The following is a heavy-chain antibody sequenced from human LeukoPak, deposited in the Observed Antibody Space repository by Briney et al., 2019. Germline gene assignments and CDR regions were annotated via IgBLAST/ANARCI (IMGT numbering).Heavy chain of an antibody. CDR1: GFSFSNYV. CDR2: IMPNGETR. J-gene: IGHJ6*02. V-gene: IGHV3-64*01. CDR3: AKSGGSGSSRNYGMDV. Sequence: GGSLRLSCAASGFSFSNYVMHWVRQAPGKGLEYVSAIMPNGETRGYANSMKGRFTISRDNSKNTLYLQMNSLRAEDTAVYYCAKSGGSGSSRNYGMDVWGQGTTVTVSS. D-gene: IGHD3-10*01.